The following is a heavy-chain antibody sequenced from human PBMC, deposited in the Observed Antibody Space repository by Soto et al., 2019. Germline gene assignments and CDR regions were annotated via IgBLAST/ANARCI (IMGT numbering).Heavy chain of an antibody. CDR2: IYYSGST. J-gene: IGHJ4*02. CDR1: GGSISSGGYY. Sequence: QVQLQESGPGLVKPSQTLSLTCTVSGGSISSGGYYWSWIRQHPGKGLEWIGYIYYSGSTYYNPSPKRRVTISVDTSKNQFSLKLSSVTAADTAVYYCCSGYDFSAGPDYWGQGTLVTVSS. D-gene: IGHD5-12*01. CDR3: CSGYDFSAGPDY. V-gene: IGHV4-31*03.